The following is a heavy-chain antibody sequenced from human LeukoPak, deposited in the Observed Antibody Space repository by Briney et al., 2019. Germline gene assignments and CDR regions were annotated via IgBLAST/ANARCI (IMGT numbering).Heavy chain of an antibody. D-gene: IGHD3-10*01. CDR3: AREGVSPRGNYYYGMDV. V-gene: IGHV4-34*01. CDR2: INHSGST. J-gene: IGHJ6*02. Sequence: KSSETLSLTCAVYGGSFSGYYWSWIRQPPGKGLEWIGEINHSGSTNYNLSLKSRVTISVDTSKNQFSLKLSSVTAADTAVYYCAREGVSPRGNYYYGMDVWGQGTTVTVSS. CDR1: GGSFSGYY.